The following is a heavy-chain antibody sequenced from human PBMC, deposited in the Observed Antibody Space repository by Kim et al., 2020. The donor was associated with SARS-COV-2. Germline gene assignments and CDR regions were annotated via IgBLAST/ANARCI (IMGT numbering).Heavy chain of an antibody. Sequence: SVKVSCKASGGTFSSYAISWVQQAPGQGLEWMGRIIPILGIANYAQKFQGRVTITADKSTSTAYMELSSLRSEDTAVYYCARDPGYCSSTSCDGGYWGQGTLVTVSS. D-gene: IGHD2-2*01. CDR3: ARDPGYCSSTSCDGGY. CDR1: GGTFSSYA. CDR2: IIPILGIA. V-gene: IGHV1-69*04. J-gene: IGHJ4*02.